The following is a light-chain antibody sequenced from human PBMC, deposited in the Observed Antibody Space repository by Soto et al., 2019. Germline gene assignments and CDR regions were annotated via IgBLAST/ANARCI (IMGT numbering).Light chain of an antibody. CDR1: SSDVGSYNL. CDR3: CSYAGSPTFVI. Sequence: QSALTQPASVSGSPGQSITIPCTGASSDVGSYNLVSWYQQHPGKAPTLMIYEVSRRPSGISNRFSGSKSGNTASLTISGLQAEDEADYYCCSYAGSPTFVIFGGGTKLTVL. CDR2: EVS. J-gene: IGLJ2*01. V-gene: IGLV2-23*02.